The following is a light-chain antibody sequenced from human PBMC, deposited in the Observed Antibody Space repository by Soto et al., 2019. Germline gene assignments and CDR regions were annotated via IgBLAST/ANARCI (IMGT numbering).Light chain of an antibody. Sequence: QSALTQPASVSGSPGQSITISCPGTSSDVGNYNYVSWYQETPGKAPSLIIYQVTNRPSGVSNRFSGSKSGNTASLTISGLQADDVADYYCTSFSTGSSYVIFGGGTEVTVL. CDR2: QVT. CDR1: SSDVGNYNY. V-gene: IGLV2-14*01. J-gene: IGLJ2*01. CDR3: TSFSTGSSYVI.